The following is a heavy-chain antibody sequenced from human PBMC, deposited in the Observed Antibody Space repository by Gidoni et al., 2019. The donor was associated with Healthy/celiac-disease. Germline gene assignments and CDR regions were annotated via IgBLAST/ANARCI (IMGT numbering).Heavy chain of an antibody. Sequence: EVQLVESGGGLVKPGGSLRLSCAASGFTFSTAWMSWVRQAPGKGLEWVGRIKSKTDGGTTDYAAPVKGRFTISRDDSKNTLYLQMNSLKTEDTAVYYCTTEGVGATRYYYYGMDVWGQGTTVTVSS. J-gene: IGHJ6*02. D-gene: IGHD1-26*01. CDR1: GFTFSTAW. CDR2: IKSKTDGGTT. V-gene: IGHV3-15*01. CDR3: TTEGVGATRYYYYGMDV.